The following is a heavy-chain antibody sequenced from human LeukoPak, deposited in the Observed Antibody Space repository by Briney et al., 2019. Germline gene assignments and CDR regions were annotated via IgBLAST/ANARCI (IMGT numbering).Heavy chain of an antibody. CDR2: IIPIFGTA. CDR1: GGTFSSYA. J-gene: IGHJ6*02. Sequence: AASVNVSCKASGGTFSSYAISWVRQAPGQGLEWMGGIIPIFGTANYAQKFQGRVTITADESTSTAYMELSSLRSEDTAVYCCARDGEDGMDVWGQGTTVTVSS. CDR3: ARDGEDGMDV. D-gene: IGHD3-10*01. V-gene: IGHV1-69*01.